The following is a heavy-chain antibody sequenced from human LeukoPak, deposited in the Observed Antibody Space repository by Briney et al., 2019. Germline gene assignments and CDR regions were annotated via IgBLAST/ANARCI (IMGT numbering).Heavy chain of an antibody. D-gene: IGHD3-22*01. V-gene: IGHV3-48*04. CDR2: ISSSGSTI. CDR3: ARDRHYYDSSGYNDY. J-gene: IGHJ4*02. Sequence: PGGSLRLSCAASGFTFSRYWMNWVRQAPGKGLEWVSYISSSGSTIYYADSVKGRFTISRDNAKNSLYLQMNSLRAEDTAVYYCARDRHYYDSSGYNDYWGQGTLVTVSS. CDR1: GFTFSRYW.